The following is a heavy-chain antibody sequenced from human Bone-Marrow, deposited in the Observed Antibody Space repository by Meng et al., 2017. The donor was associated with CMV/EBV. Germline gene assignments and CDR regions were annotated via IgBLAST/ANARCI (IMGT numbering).Heavy chain of an antibody. J-gene: IGHJ4*02. CDR1: GGSISSCY. V-gene: IGHV4-59*01. CDR2: IYYSGST. CDR3: ARAAYYYDSSGPYYFDY. Sequence: GSLRLSCTVSGGSISSCYWSWIRQPPGKGLEWIGYIYYSGSTNYKPSLKSRVTISVDTSKNQFSLKLSSVTAADTAVYYCARAAYYYDSSGPYYFDYWGQGTLVTVSS. D-gene: IGHD3-22*01.